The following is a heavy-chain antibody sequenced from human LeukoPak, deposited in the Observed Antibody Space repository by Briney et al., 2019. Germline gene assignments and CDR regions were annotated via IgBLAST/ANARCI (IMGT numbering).Heavy chain of an antibody. J-gene: IGHJ4*02. Sequence: GGSLRLSCPASGFTVSSNYVSWVRQAPGKGLEWVSVIYSGGSTYYADSVKGRFTISRDNSKNTLYLQMNSLRAEDTAVYYCARHDFWSGYIDYWGQGTLVTVSS. CDR3: ARHDFWSGYIDY. CDR2: IYSGGST. D-gene: IGHD3-3*01. CDR1: GFTVSSNY. V-gene: IGHV3-53*01.